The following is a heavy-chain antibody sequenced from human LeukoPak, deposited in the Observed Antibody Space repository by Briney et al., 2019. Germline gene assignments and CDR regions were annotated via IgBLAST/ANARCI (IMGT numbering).Heavy chain of an antibody. D-gene: IGHD4-23*01. J-gene: IGHJ4*02. Sequence: GGSLRLSCAASGFTFSNYAMSWVRQAPGKGLEWVSAISGSGGDTYYADSVKGRFTISRDNSKNTLYVRLNSLRAEDTAVYYCAKYRGDNFGAYDYWGQGTLVTVSS. V-gene: IGHV3-23*01. CDR1: GFTFSNYA. CDR2: ISGSGGDT. CDR3: AKYRGDNFGAYDY.